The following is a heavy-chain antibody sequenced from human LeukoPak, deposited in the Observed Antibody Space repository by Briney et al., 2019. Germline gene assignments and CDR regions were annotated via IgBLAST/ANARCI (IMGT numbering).Heavy chain of an antibody. V-gene: IGHV4-39*07. CDR3: ARDKGMVRGNFDY. Sequence: SQTLSLTCTVSGGSISSSSYYWGWIRQPPGKGLEWIGSIYYSGSTYYNPSLKSRVTISVDTSKNQFSLKLSSVTAADTAVYYCARDKGMVRGNFDYWGQGTLVTVSS. CDR1: GGSISSSSYY. D-gene: IGHD3-10*01. J-gene: IGHJ4*02. CDR2: IYYSGST.